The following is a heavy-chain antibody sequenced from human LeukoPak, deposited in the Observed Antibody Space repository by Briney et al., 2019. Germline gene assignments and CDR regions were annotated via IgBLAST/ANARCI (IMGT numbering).Heavy chain of an antibody. J-gene: IGHJ4*02. D-gene: IGHD3-3*01. CDR1: GGSIRRGDYY. CDR2: IYYSGST. CDR3: AKVSPSSYDFWSGYYPSNFDY. Sequence: SQTLSLTCTVSGGSIRRGDYYWSWIRQPPGKGLEWIGYIYYSGSTYYNPSLKSRVTISVDTSKNQFSLKLSSVTAADTAVYYCAKVSPSSYDFWSGYYPSNFDYWGQGTLVTVSS. V-gene: IGHV4-30-4*08.